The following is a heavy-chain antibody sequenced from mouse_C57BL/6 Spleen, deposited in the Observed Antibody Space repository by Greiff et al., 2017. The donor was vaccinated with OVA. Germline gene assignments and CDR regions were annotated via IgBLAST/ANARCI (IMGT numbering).Heavy chain of an antibody. CDR1: GFNIKDYY. CDR3: TAHYYGSSYGDY. J-gene: IGHJ2*01. CDR2: IDPEDGDT. D-gene: IGHD1-1*01. V-gene: IGHV14-1*01. Sequence: VQLQQSGAELVRPGASVKLSCTASGFNIKDYYMHWVKQRPEQGLEWIGRIDPEDGDTEYAPKFQGKATMTADTPSNTAYLQLSSLTSEDTAVYYCTAHYYGSSYGDYWGQGTTLTVSS.